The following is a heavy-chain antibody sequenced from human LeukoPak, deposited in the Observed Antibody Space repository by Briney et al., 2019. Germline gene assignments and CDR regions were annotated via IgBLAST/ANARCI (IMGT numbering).Heavy chain of an antibody. CDR2: MNGNGVKT. Sequence: ASVTVSCMASGYTFTSYVINWVRQAPGQGLEWMGWMNGNGVKTGYAQKFQGRVTMTRNTSISTAYMELSSLRSEDTAVYYCARAGIAAAGNWFDHWGQGTLVTVSS. D-gene: IGHD6-13*01. CDR1: GYTFTSYV. V-gene: IGHV1-8*01. CDR3: ARAGIAAAGNWFDH. J-gene: IGHJ5*02.